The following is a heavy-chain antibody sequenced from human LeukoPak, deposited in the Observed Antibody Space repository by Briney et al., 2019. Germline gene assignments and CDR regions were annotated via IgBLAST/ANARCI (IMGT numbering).Heavy chain of an antibody. CDR1: GGSISSYY. J-gene: IGHJ4*02. Sequence: PSETLSLTCTVSGGSISSYYWSWIRQPPGKGLEWIGYIYYSGSTNYNPSLKSRVTISVDTSKNQFSLKLNSVTAADTAVYYCAREYYYDSSGYYDYSDYWGQGTLVTVSS. V-gene: IGHV4-59*01. CDR2: IYYSGST. D-gene: IGHD3-22*01. CDR3: AREYYYDSSGYYDYSDY.